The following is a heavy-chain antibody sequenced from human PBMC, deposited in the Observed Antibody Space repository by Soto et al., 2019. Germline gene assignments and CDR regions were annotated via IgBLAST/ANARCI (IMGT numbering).Heavy chain of an antibody. CDR2: IYSGGST. CDR1: GFTVSDNY. CDR3: ARALVRALMDV. J-gene: IGHJ6*02. V-gene: IGHV3-66*01. Sequence: EVQLVESGGGLVQPGGSLRLSCTASGFTVSDNYMSWVRQAAGKGLEWVSVIYSGGSTYYADSVEGRFTISRDNSNNMLSLQMTSLRAEDTAVYYCARALVRALMDVWGQGTTVTVSS. D-gene: IGHD3-10*01.